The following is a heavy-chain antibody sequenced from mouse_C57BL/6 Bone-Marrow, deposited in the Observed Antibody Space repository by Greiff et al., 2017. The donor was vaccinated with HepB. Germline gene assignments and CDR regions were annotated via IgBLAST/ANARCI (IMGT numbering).Heavy chain of an antibody. CDR3: ARGSLYCCGSSLYWYFDV. CDR2: INYDGSST. J-gene: IGHJ1*03. Sequence: EVKLVESEGGLVQPGSSMKLSCTASGFTFSDYYMAWVRQVPEKGLEWVANINYDGSSTYYLDSLKSRFIISRDNAKNILYLQMSSLKSEDTATYYCARGSLYCCGSSLYWYFDVWGTGTTVTVSS. D-gene: IGHD1-1*01. CDR1: GFTFSDYY. V-gene: IGHV5-16*01.